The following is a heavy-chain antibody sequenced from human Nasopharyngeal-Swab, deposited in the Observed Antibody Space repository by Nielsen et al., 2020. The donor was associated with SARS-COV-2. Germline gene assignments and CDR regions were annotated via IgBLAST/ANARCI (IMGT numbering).Heavy chain of an antibody. V-gene: IGHV3-30*04. CDR1: GFTFRSYA. Sequence: LSLTCSASGFTFRSYAMHWVRQAPGKGLEWVAVISYDGSNKYYADSVKGRFTISRDNSKNTMYLQMNSLSAEDTAVYYCARDLVGATYWGQGTLVTVSS. D-gene: IGHD1-26*01. J-gene: IGHJ4*02. CDR3: ARDLVGATY. CDR2: ISYDGSNK.